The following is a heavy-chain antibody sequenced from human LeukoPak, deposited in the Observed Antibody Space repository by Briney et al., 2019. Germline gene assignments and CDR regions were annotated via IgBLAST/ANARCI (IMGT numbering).Heavy chain of an antibody. Sequence: GGSLRLSCAASGFTFSTYWMSWVRQAPGKGLEGVANINQDGSDKYYVDSVKGRFTISRDNAKNSLYLQMNSLRAEDTAVYYCARTRYCSSGNCYLDYWGQGALVTVSS. CDR3: ARTRYCSSGNCYLDY. CDR2: INQDGSDK. D-gene: IGHD2-15*01. V-gene: IGHV3-7*01. J-gene: IGHJ4*02. CDR1: GFTFSTYW.